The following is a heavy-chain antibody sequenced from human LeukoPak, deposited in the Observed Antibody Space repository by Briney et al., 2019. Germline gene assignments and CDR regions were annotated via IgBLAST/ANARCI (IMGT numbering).Heavy chain of an antibody. D-gene: IGHD3-22*01. CDR3: ARDGAAYYYDNSYGMDV. V-gene: IGHV1-46*01. Sequence: ASVKVSCKASGYTFTSYYMHWVRQAPGQGLDWMGIINPSGGSTSYAQKFQGRVTMNRDTTTRTVYMELSSLRSEDTAVYYCARDGAAYYYDNSYGMDVWGQGTTVTVSS. CDR1: GYTFTSYY. CDR2: INPSGGST. J-gene: IGHJ6*02.